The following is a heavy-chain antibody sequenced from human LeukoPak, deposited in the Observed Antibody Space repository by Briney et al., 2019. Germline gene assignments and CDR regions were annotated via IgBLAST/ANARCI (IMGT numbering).Heavy chain of an antibody. J-gene: IGHJ6*03. V-gene: IGHV3-15*01. D-gene: IGHD3-22*01. Sequence: GGSLRLSCAASGFTFSNAWMSWVRQAPGKGLEWVGRIKSKTDGGTTDYAAPVKGRFTISRDDSKNTLYLQMNSLKTEDTAVYYGTTLRADYYDSSGYYSIYYYYYMDVWGKGTTVTVSS. CDR1: GFTFSNAW. CDR3: TTLRADYYDSSGYYSIYYYYYMDV. CDR2: IKSKTDGGTT.